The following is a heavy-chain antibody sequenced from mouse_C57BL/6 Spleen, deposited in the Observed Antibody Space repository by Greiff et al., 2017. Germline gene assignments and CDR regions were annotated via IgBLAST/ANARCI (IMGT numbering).Heavy chain of an antibody. J-gene: IGHJ2*01. CDR1: GFNIKDYY. V-gene: IGHV14-2*01. D-gene: IGHD1-1*01. Sequence: VQLQQSGAELVKPGASVKLSCTASGFNIKDYYMHWVKQRTEQGLEWIGRIDPEDGETKYAPKFQGKATITAATSSNTAYLQLSSLTSEDTAVYYCAIYYYGSSQYYFDYWGQGTTLTVSS. CDR3: AIYYYGSSQYYFDY. CDR2: IDPEDGET.